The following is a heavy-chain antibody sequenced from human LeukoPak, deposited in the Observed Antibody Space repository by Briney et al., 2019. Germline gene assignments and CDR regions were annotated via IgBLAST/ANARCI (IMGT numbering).Heavy chain of an antibody. CDR2: ISAYNGNT. Sequence: ASVKASCKASGYTFTSYGISWVRQAPGQGLEWMGWISAYNGNTNYAQKLQGRVTMTTDTSTSTAYMELRSLRSDDTAVYYCARDLRDYGDPNWFDPWGQGTLVTVSS. J-gene: IGHJ5*02. CDR3: ARDLRDYGDPNWFDP. V-gene: IGHV1-18*01. D-gene: IGHD4-17*01. CDR1: GYTFTSYG.